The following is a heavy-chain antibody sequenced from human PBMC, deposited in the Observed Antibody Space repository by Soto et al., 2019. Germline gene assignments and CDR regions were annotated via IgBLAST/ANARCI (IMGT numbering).Heavy chain of an antibody. J-gene: IGHJ6*02. CDR3: ARGYSGYDSLYYYYGMDV. Sequence: ASVKVSCKASGYTFTGYYMHWVRQAPGQGLEWMGWINPNSGGTNYAQKFQGWVTMTRDTSISTAYMELSRLRSDDTAVYYCARGYSGYDSLYYYYGMDVWGQGTTVTISS. D-gene: IGHD5-12*01. CDR2: INPNSGGT. V-gene: IGHV1-2*04. CDR1: GYTFTGYY.